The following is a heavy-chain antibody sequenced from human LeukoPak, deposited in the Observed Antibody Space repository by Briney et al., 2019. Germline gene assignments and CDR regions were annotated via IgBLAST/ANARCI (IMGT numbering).Heavy chain of an antibody. D-gene: IGHD5-18*01. J-gene: IGHJ3*02. CDR3: AREWIPTYDAFDI. V-gene: IGHV3-30*01. Sequence: GGSLRLSCAASGFSFNRYAMHWVRQAPGKGLEWVTLISYDGSREYYAASVKGRFTISRDNSKNTLYLQMNSLRAEDTAVYYCAREWIPTYDAFDIWGQGTMVTVSS. CDR2: ISYDGSRE. CDR1: GFSFNRYA.